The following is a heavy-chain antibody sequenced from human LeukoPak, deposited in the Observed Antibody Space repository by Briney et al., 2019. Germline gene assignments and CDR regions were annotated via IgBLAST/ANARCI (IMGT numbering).Heavy chain of an antibody. Sequence: AGGSLRLSCAAPGFTFSSYWMSWVRQAPGKGLEWVANIKQDGSEKYYVDSVKGRFTISRDNAKNSLYLQTNSLRAEDTAVYYCARESNGEYFDYWGQGTLVTVSS. V-gene: IGHV3-7*03. CDR2: IKQDGSEK. CDR3: ARESNGEYFDY. D-gene: IGHD2-8*01. J-gene: IGHJ4*02. CDR1: GFTFSSYW.